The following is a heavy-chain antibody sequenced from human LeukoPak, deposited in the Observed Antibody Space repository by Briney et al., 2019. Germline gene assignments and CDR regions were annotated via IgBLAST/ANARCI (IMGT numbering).Heavy chain of an antibody. CDR3: ARDLAVAGTFDY. V-gene: IGHV4-4*07. Sequence: SETLSLTCTVSGGSISSYYWSWIRQPAGKGLEWIGRIYTSGSTNYNPSLKSRVTMSIDTSKNQFSLKLSSVTAADTALHYCARDLAVAGTFDYWGQGTLVTVSS. CDR1: GGSISSYY. CDR2: IYTSGST. J-gene: IGHJ4*02. D-gene: IGHD6-19*01.